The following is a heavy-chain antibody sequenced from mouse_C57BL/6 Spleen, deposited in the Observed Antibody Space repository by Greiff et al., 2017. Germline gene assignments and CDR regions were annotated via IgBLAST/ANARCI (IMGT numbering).Heavy chain of an antibody. V-gene: IGHV1-82*01. J-gene: IGHJ4*01. CDR1: GYAFSSSW. CDR2: IYPGDGDT. CDR3: ARVYYYGSIPHYYAMDY. Sequence: VQLQQSGPELVKPGASVKISCKASGYAFSSSWMNWVKQRPGKGLEWIGRIYPGDGDTNYNGKFKGKATLTADKSSSTAYMQLSSLTSEDSAVYFCARVYYYGSIPHYYAMDYWGQGTSVTVSS. D-gene: IGHD1-1*01.